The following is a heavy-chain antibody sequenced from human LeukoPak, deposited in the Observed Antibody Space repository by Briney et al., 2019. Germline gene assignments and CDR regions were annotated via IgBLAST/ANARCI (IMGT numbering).Heavy chain of an antibody. CDR1: GFTFSTYA. V-gene: IGHV3-23*01. Sequence: GGSLRLSCAASGFTFSTYAMNWVRQAPGKGLEWVSAISGSGGSPYYADSVKGRFTISRDNSKKTLYLQMNSLRDEDTAVYYCVKAKAYDFWSGSTFDYWGQGTLVTVSS. J-gene: IGHJ4*02. D-gene: IGHD3-3*01. CDR2: ISGSGGSP. CDR3: VKAKAYDFWSGSTFDY.